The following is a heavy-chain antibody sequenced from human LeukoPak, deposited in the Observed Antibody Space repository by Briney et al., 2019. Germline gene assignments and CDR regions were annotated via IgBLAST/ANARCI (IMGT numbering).Heavy chain of an antibody. Sequence: GASVKVSCKASGYTFTSYYMHWVRQAPGQGLEWMGIINPSGGSTSYAQKFQGRVTMTRDTSTSTVYMELSSLRSEDTAVYYCARRGYCSSTSCFKTFDYWGQGTLDTVSS. V-gene: IGHV1-46*01. D-gene: IGHD2-2*01. J-gene: IGHJ4*02. CDR1: GYTFTSYY. CDR2: INPSGGST. CDR3: ARRGYCSSTSCFKTFDY.